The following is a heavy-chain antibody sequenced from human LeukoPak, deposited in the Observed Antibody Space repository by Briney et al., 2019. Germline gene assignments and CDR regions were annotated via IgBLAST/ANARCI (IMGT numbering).Heavy chain of an antibody. J-gene: IGHJ4*02. CDR1: GFTFSTSA. D-gene: IGHD3-22*01. Sequence: GGSLRLSCAASGFTFSTSAMHWVRQAPGKGLEWVAVIWHDGSNKHYAESVKGRFSISRDNSKSTLYLQMNSLRAEDTAVYYCARARGVSTGYRPIDYWGQGTLVTVSS. CDR2: IWHDGSNK. V-gene: IGHV3-33*01. CDR3: ARARGVSTGYRPIDY.